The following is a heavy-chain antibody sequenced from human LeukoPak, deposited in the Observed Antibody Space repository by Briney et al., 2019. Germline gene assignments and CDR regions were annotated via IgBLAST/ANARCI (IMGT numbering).Heavy chain of an antibody. V-gene: IGHV1-18*01. CDR2: ISAYNGNT. Sequence: GASVKVSFKASGYTFTSYGISWVRQAPGQGLEWMGWISAYNGNTNYAQKLQGRVTMTTDTSTSTAYMELRSLRSDGTAVYYCATVDSSGYKLYWGQGTLVTVSS. D-gene: IGHD3-22*01. CDR1: GYTFTSYG. CDR3: ATVDSSGYKLY. J-gene: IGHJ4*02.